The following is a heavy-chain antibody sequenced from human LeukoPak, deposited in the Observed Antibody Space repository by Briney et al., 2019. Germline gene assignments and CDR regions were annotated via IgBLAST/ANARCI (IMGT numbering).Heavy chain of an antibody. J-gene: IGHJ3*02. CDR2: IYYSGST. Sequence: SETLSLTCTVSGGSISSSSYYWGWIRQPPGKGLEWIGSIYYSGSTYYNPSLKSRATISVDTSKNQVSLKLSSVTAADTAVYYCARWGREQLWLSDAFDIWGQGTMVAVSS. CDR1: GGSISSSSYY. D-gene: IGHD5-18*01. CDR3: ARWGREQLWLSDAFDI. V-gene: IGHV4-39*01.